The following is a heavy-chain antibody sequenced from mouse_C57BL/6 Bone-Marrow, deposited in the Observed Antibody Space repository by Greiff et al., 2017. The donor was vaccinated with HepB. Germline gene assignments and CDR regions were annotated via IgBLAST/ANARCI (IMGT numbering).Heavy chain of an antibody. D-gene: IGHD1-1*01. Sequence: QVQLQQSGAELVRPGSSVKLSCKASGYTFTSYWMHWVKQRPIQGLEWIGNIDPSDSETHYNQKFKDKATLTVDKSSSTAYMQLSSLTSEDSAVYYCARSYYYGSWDFDVWGTGTTVTVSS. CDR1: GYTFTSYW. CDR2: IDPSDSET. V-gene: IGHV1-52*01. CDR3: ARSYYYGSWDFDV. J-gene: IGHJ1*03.